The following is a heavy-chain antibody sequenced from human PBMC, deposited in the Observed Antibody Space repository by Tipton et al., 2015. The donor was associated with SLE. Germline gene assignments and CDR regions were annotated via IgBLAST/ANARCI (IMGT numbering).Heavy chain of an antibody. V-gene: IGHV4-61*05. J-gene: IGHJ6*02. CDR2: IYSSGST. D-gene: IGHD1-1*01. CDR3: GRGATTWRGAIYGVDV. CDR1: GDSISSSTYY. Sequence: TLSLTCTVSGDSISSSTYYWGWIRQPPGKGLEWIGYIYSSGSTNYNPSLKSRVTISIDVSKNQFSLKLPSVTAADTAVYYCGRGATTWRGAIYGVDVWGQGTTVTVSS.